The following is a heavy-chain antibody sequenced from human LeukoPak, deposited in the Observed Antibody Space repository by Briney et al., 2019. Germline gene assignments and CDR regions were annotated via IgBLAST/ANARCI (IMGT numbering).Heavy chain of an antibody. CDR2: IYYSGST. D-gene: IGHD2-2*01. CDR3: ARDRRYCSITSCYGGGSYYYGMDV. V-gene: IGHV4-59*01. Sequence: ASETLSLTCTVSGGSISSYYWSWIRQPPAKGLEWIGYIYYSGSTNYNPSLKSRVTISVDTSKNQFSLKLSSVTPADAAVCYCARDRRYCSITSCYGGGSYYYGMDVWGQRTTVTVSS. CDR1: GGSISSYY. J-gene: IGHJ6*02.